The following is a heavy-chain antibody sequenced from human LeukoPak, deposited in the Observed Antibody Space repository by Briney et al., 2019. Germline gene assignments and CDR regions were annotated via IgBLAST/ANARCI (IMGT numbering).Heavy chain of an antibody. J-gene: IGHJ6*02. CDR3: ARDLFSYAMNV. CDR1: GFTVSSNY. CDR2: IYSGGST. V-gene: IGHV3-53*01. Sequence: GGSLRLSCAASGFTVSSNYMSWVRQAPGKGLEWVSVIYSGGSTNYADSVRGRFTISRDNSKNTLYLQMNSLRVEDTAIYFCARDLFSYAMNVWGRGTPVTVSS.